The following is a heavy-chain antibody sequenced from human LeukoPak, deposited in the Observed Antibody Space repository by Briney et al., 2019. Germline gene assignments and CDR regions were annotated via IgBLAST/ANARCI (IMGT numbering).Heavy chain of an antibody. J-gene: IGHJ4*02. CDR1: GFTFSNYW. CDR2: IKQDGSEK. D-gene: IGHD4-23*01. Sequence: PGGSLRLSCVASGFTFSNYWMSWVRQAPGKGLEWVANIKQDGSEKYYVDSVKGRFTISRDNAKNSLYLQMNSLRAEDTAVYYCARRWGYYFDYWGQGTLVTVSS. CDR3: ARRWGYYFDY. V-gene: IGHV3-7*01.